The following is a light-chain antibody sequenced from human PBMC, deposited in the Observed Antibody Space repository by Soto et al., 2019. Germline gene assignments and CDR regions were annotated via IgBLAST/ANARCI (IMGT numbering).Light chain of an antibody. CDR2: DSS. Sequence: VLTQSPATLSLSPGERATLSCRASQTVSSFLAWYQQKPGQAPRLLIHDSSDRATGIPARFSGSGSGTDLTLTISSLETEDVAVYYCQQRSNWPLAFGGGTRVEI. CDR3: QQRSNWPLA. J-gene: IGKJ4*01. CDR1: QTVSSF. V-gene: IGKV3-11*01.